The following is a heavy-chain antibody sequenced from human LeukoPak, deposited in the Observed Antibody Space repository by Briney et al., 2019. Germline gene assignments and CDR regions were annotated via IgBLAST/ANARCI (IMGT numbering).Heavy chain of an antibody. J-gene: IGHJ6*02. CDR2: ISAYNGNT. D-gene: IGHD6-13*01. V-gene: IGHV1-18*01. CDR3: ARELRQQLRYYSYSYGMDV. Sequence: ASVRVSFKGSGDTFTIYGISWVRQGPGEGGERRGGISAYNGNTNYSQKPQGRDTMTTPTSPSTAYMELRSLRSDATAVYYCARELRQQLRYYSYSYGMDVWGQGPTVTVSS. CDR1: GDTFTIYG.